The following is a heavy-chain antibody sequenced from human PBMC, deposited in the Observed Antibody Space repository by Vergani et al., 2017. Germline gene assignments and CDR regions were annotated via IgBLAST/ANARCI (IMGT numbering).Heavy chain of an antibody. CDR2: IIPIFGTA. Sequence: QVQLVQSGAEVKKPGSSVKVSCKASGGTFSSYAISWVRQAPGQGLEWMGGIIPIFGTANYAQKFQGRVTITADESTSTAYMELSSLRSEDTAVCYCARNYCSSTICYTRWFDPWGQGTLVTVSS. CDR3: ARNYCSSTICYTRWFDP. D-gene: IGHD2-2*02. J-gene: IGHJ5*02. V-gene: IGHV1-69*01. CDR1: GGTFSSYA.